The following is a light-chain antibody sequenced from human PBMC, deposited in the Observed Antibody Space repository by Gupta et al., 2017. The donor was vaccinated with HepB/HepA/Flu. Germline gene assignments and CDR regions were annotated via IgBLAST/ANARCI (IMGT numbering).Light chain of an antibody. CDR2: EVS. Sequence: QSALTHPASVSGSPRQSIPLSCTGTSSDVGSYNLVSWYQQPPGKAPKLMIYEVSKRPSGVSNRFSGSKSGNTASLTISGLQAEDEADYYCCSYAGSSTFVVFGGGTKLTVL. CDR3: CSYAGSSTFVV. J-gene: IGLJ2*01. CDR1: SSDVGSYNL. V-gene: IGLV2-23*02.